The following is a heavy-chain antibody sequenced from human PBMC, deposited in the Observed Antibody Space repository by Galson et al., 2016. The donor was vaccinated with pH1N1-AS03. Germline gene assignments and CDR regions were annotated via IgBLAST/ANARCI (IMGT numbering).Heavy chain of an antibody. CDR1: GYIFTGFY. D-gene: IGHD1-26*01. CDR3: ARDPRGPCSSATCATTYYFGMDV. Sequence: SVKVSCKASGYIFTGFYVHWVRQAPGQGLEWMGWINPNNGVTNYAQKFQAWVTMTGDTSISTAYMELQGLKSYGTAVYYCARDPRGPCSSATCATTYYFGMDVWGQGTTVIVSS. V-gene: IGHV1-2*04. J-gene: IGHJ6*02. CDR2: INPNNGVT.